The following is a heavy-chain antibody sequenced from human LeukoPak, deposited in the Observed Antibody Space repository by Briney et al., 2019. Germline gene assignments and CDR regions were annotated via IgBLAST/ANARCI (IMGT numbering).Heavy chain of an antibody. CDR3: ARQGADCGGDCSIDY. Sequence: GASLKISCKGSGYSFTSYWIGWVRQMPGKGLEWMGIIYPGDSDTRYSPSFQGQVTISADKSISTAYLQWSSLKASDTAMYYCARQGADCGGDCSIDYWGQGTLVTVSS. V-gene: IGHV5-51*01. D-gene: IGHD2-21*02. J-gene: IGHJ4*02. CDR1: GYSFTSYW. CDR2: IYPGDSDT.